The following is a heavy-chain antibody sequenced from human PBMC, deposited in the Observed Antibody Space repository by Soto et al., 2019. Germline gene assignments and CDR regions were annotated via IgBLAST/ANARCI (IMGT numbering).Heavy chain of an antibody. V-gene: IGHV3-21*01. J-gene: IGHJ4*02. Sequence: EVQLVESGGGLVKPGGSLRLSCAASGFTFSSYSMNWVRQAPGKGLEWVSSISSSSSYIYYADSVKGRFTISRDNAKNXXYLQMNSLRAEDTAVYYCATEYERYYGSGSLQFDYWGQGTLVTVSS. CDR2: ISSSSSYI. CDR3: ATEYERYYGSGSLQFDY. D-gene: IGHD3-10*01. CDR1: GFTFSSYS.